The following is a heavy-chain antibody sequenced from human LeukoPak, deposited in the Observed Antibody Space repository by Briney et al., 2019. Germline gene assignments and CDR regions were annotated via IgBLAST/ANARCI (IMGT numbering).Heavy chain of an antibody. Sequence: GASVKVSCKVSGYTLTELSMHWVRQAPGKGLEWMGGFDPEDGETIYAQKFQGRVTMTEDTSTDTAYMELSSLRSEDTAVYYCATLAPAAGNNVAGGAFDIWGQGTMVTVSS. V-gene: IGHV1-24*01. CDR3: ATLAPAAGNNVAGGAFDI. CDR2: FDPEDGET. D-gene: IGHD6-13*01. CDR1: GYTLTELS. J-gene: IGHJ3*02.